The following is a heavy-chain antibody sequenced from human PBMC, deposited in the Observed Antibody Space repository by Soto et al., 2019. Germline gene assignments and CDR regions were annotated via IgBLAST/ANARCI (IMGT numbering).Heavy chain of an antibody. V-gene: IGHV4-30-4*01. D-gene: IGHD3-3*01. CDR2: IYYSGST. Sequence: PAETLSLTCTVSGGSISSGDYYWSWIRQPPGKGLEWIGYIYYSGSTYYNPSLKSRVTISVDTSKDQFSLKLSSVTAADTAVYYCARVFNAISDDYYYYYVMDVWGQGTTVTVSS. CDR1: GGSISSGDYY. CDR3: ARVFNAISDDYYYYYVMDV. J-gene: IGHJ6*02.